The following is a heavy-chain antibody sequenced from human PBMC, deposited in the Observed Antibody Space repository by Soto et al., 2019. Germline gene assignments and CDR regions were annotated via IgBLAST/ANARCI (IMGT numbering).Heavy chain of an antibody. V-gene: IGHV3-23*01. CDR2: ITAGGGT. J-gene: IGHJ6*02. D-gene: IGHD6-19*01. CDR1: EFTVSGHA. CDR3: AKDGGGGSGWYYYYYGMDV. Sequence: GGSLRLSCEGSEFTVSGHAMTWIRQAPGKGPEWVSTITAGGGTYYADSVKGRFTISRDNSKNTLYLQMNSLRAEDTAVYYCAKDGGGGSGWYYYYYGMDVWGQGTTVTVS.